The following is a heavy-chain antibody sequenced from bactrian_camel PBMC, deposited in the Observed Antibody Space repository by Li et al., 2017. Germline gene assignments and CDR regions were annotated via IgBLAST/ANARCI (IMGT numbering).Heavy chain of an antibody. CDR2: IDSDGTI. CDR1: GATYNNYC. CDR3: AAGTSTGFPFRESAYPY. J-gene: IGHJ4*01. Sequence: QLVESGGGSVQAGGSLRLSCVVPGATYNNYCVDWFRQAHGKEREGVAAIDSDGTISYADSVKGRFTISKDNAKNTLYLQMNSLKPEDTAVYYCAAGTSTGFPFRESAYPYWGQGTQVTVS. V-gene: IGHV3S26*01. D-gene: IGHD5*01.